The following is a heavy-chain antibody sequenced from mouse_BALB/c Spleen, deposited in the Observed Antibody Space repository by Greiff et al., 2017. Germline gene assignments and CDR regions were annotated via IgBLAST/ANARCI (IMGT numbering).Heavy chain of an antibody. CDR2: IYPGDGDT. D-gene: IGHD1-1*01. CDR3: ASYYGSSYGAMDY. V-gene: IGHV1-87*01. J-gene: IGHJ4*01. Sequence: QVQLKQSGAELARPGASVKLSCKASGYTFTSYWMQWVKQRPGQGLEWIGAIYPGDGDTRYTQKFKGKATLTADKSSSTAYMQLSSLASEDSAVYYCASYYGSSYGAMDYWGQGTSVTVSS. CDR1: GYTFTSYW.